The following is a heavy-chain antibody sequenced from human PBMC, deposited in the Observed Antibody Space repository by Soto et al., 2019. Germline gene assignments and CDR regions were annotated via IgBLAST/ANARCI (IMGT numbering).Heavy chain of an antibody. D-gene: IGHD2-15*01. CDR3: AREGYYYFDY. J-gene: IGHJ4*02. CDR2: INPSGGST. Sequence: ASVKVSCKASGYTFTSYYMHWVRQAPGQGLEWMGIINPSGGSTSYADSAKGRFTISRDNARNSLYLQMNSLRAEDTAVYYCAREGYYYFDYWGQGTLVTVSS. CDR1: GYTFTSYY. V-gene: IGHV1-46*04.